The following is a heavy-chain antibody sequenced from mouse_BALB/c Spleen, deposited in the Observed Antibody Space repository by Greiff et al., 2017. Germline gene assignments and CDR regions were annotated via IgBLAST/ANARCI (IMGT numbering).Heavy chain of an antibody. CDR2: IRNKANGYTT. J-gene: IGHJ4*01. D-gene: IGHD1-1*01. CDR1: GFTFTDYY. V-gene: IGHV7-3*02. CDR3: ARDNYGSSTMDY. Sequence: EVKLMESGGGLVQPGGSLRLSCATSGFTFTDYYMSWVRQPPGKALEWLGFIRNKANGYTTEYSASVKGRFTISRDNSQSILYLQMNTLRAEDSATYYCARDNYGSSTMDYWGQGTSVTVSS.